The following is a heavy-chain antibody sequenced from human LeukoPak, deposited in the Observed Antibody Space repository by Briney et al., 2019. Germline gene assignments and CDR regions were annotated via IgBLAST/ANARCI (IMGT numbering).Heavy chain of an antibody. CDR1: GYSISSGYY. D-gene: IGHD4-11*01. CDR3: ARGGRLQSNLVDY. Sequence: PSETRSLTCTVSGYSISSGYYWGRIRQPPGKGLEWIGSIYHSGSTYYNPSLKSRVTISVDTSKNQFSLKLSSVTAADTAVYYCARGGRLQSNLVDYWGQGTLVTVSS. CDR2: IYHSGST. V-gene: IGHV4-38-2*02. J-gene: IGHJ4*02.